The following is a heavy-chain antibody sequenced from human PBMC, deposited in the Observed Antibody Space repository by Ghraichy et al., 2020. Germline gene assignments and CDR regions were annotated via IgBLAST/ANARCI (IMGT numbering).Heavy chain of an antibody. CDR2: IKSKTDGGTT. CDR3: TTDHSHCSSAVVALRVCDY. D-gene: IGHD2-2*01. J-gene: IGHJ4*02. CDR1: GFTFSNAW. V-gene: IGHV3-15*01. Sequence: GGSLRLSCAASGFTFSNAWMSWVRQAPGKGLEWVGRIKSKTDGGTTDYAAPVKGRFTISRDDSKNTLYLQMNSLKTEDTAVYYCTTDHSHCSSAVVALRVCDYWGQGTLVTVSS.